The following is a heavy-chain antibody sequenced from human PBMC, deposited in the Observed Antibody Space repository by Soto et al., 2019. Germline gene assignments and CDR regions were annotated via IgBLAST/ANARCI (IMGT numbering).Heavy chain of an antibody. V-gene: IGHV1-3*01. Sequence: ASVKVSCKASGYTFTSYAMHWVRQAPGQRLEWMGWINACNGNTNYAQKFQGRVTMTTDTSTSTAYMELRSLRSDDTAVYYCARDMMAGPHYYGMDVWGQGTTVTVSS. CDR3: ARDMMAGPHYYGMDV. D-gene: IGHD3-16*01. CDR2: INACNGNT. J-gene: IGHJ6*02. CDR1: GYTFTSYA.